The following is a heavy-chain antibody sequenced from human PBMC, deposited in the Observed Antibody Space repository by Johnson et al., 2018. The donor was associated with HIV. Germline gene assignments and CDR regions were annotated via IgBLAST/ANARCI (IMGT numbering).Heavy chain of an antibody. D-gene: IGHD3-22*01. CDR2: IGTAGDT. Sequence: VQLVESGGGLVQPGGSLRLSCAASGFSVSRNYKTWVRQAPGKGLAWVSAIGTAGDTYYPGSVKGRFTISRENAKNSLYLQMNSLRAGDTAVYYCAREAYYYDSSGYLKQAFDIWGQGTMVTVSS. CDR3: AREAYYYDSSGYLKQAFDI. V-gene: IGHV3-13*01. CDR1: GFSVSRNY. J-gene: IGHJ3*02.